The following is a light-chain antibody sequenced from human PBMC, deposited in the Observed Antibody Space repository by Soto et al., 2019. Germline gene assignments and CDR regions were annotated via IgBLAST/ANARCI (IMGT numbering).Light chain of an antibody. CDR1: QSVNIY. Sequence: EIVLTQSPATVSLSPGERVTLSCRASQSVNIYLAWYQQKPGQAPRLLIYDASNRATGVPARFSGSGSGTDFTLTISRLEPEDFAVYYCQQYGSSPTFGQGTKVDIK. V-gene: IGKV3-20*01. CDR2: DAS. CDR3: QQYGSSPT. J-gene: IGKJ1*01.